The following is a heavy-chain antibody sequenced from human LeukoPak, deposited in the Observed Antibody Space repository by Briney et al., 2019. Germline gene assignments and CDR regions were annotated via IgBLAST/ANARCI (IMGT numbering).Heavy chain of an antibody. D-gene: IGHD6-13*01. Sequence: PGGSLRLSCAASGFTFSSYEMNWVRQAPGKGLEWVSYISSSGSTIYYADSVKGRFTISRDNAKNSLYLQMSSLKAEDTAVYYCTTERGRASWYEYYFDNWGQGTLVTVAS. CDR1: GFTFSSYE. CDR2: ISSSGSTI. V-gene: IGHV3-48*03. CDR3: TTERGRASWYEYYFDN. J-gene: IGHJ4*02.